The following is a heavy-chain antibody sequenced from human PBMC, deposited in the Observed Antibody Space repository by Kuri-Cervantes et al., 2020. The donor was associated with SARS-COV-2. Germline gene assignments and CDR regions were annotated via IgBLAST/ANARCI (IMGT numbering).Heavy chain of an antibody. J-gene: IGHJ4*02. CDR1: GGSFSGYY. D-gene: IGHD2/OR15-2a*01. CDR2: INHSGST. Sequence: SQTLSLTCAVYGGSFSGYYWSCLRQPPGKGLEWIGEINHSGSTNYNPSLKSRVTISVDTSKNQFSLKLSSVTAADTAVYYCARAVKRFDYWGQGTLVTVSS. CDR3: ARAVKRFDY. V-gene: IGHV4-34*01.